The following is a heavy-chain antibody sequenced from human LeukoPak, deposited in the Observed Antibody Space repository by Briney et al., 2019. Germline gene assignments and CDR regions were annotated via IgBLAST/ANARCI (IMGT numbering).Heavy chain of an antibody. CDR3: ARGWFGELLPNAFDI. Sequence: GESLKISCKGSGYSFTSYWIGWVRPMPGKGLEWMGIIYPGDSDTRYSPSFQGQVTISADKSISTAYLQWSSLKASDTAMYYCARGWFGELLPNAFDIWGQGTMVTASS. D-gene: IGHD3-10*01. J-gene: IGHJ3*02. CDR1: GYSFTSYW. CDR2: IYPGDSDT. V-gene: IGHV5-51*01.